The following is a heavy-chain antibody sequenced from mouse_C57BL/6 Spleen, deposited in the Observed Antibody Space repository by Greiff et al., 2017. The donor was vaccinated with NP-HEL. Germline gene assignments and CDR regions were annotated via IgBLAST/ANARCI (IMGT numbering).Heavy chain of an antibody. CDR3: TRSSSGYSYAMDY. Sequence: VQLQQSGAELVRPGASVTLSCKASGCTFTDYEMHWVKQTPVHGLEWIGAIDPETGGTAYNQKFKGKAILTADKSSSTAYMELRSLTSEDSAVYYCTRSSSGYSYAMDYWGQGTSVTVSS. CDR2: IDPETGGT. J-gene: IGHJ4*01. CDR1: GCTFTDYE. V-gene: IGHV1-15*01. D-gene: IGHD3-2*02.